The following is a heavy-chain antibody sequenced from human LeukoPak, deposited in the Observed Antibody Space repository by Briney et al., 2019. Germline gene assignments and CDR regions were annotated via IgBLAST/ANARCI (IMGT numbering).Heavy chain of an antibody. CDR1: GLTFSSYS. D-gene: IGHD3-22*01. CDR3: ARLRRNNDNSGYYYYYDY. Sequence: PGGSLRLACAASGLTFSSYSFNWVRQAPGKGLEWVSSITPTSSYIYYADSVKGRFTISRDNAKNSLYLQMNRLRAEDTAVYYCARLRRNNDNSGYYYYYDYWGQGTLVTVSS. V-gene: IGHV3-21*01. CDR2: ITPTSSYI. J-gene: IGHJ4*02.